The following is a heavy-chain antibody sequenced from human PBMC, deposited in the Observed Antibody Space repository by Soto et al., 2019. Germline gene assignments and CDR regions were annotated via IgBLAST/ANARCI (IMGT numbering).Heavy chain of an antibody. J-gene: IGHJ4*02. CDR1: PFTFRSYS. CDR2: ISYDGSKE. CDR3: ARYCNGGACYSASLDY. Sequence: PGGSLRLSCAASPFTFRSYSMHWVRQAPGKGLEWVTSISYDGSKESYADSVKGRFAVSRDDSKNTLYLQMNSLRPEDTAVYYCARYCNGGACYSASLDYWVQGTQVTVS. V-gene: IGHV3-30*09. D-gene: IGHD2-15*01.